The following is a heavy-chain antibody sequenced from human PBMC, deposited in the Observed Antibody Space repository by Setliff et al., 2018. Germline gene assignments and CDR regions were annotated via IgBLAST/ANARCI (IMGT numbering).Heavy chain of an antibody. CDR1: GYSFTNYW. J-gene: IGHJ3*02. CDR3: ARQAIFGSDAFDI. V-gene: IGHV5-51*01. CDR2: IYPGDSDT. D-gene: IGHD3-3*01. Sequence: GEPLKISCKGSGYSFTNYWIGWVRQMPGKGLEWMGIIYPGDSDTRYSPSFQGQVTISADKSISTAYLQWSSLKASDTAMYYCARQAIFGSDAFDIWGQGTMVTVSS.